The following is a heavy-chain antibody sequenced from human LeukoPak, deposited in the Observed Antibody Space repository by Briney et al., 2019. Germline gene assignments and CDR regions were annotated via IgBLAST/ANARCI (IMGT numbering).Heavy chain of an antibody. CDR3: ARLQSYYFNY. Sequence: GESLKISFKGSGYSFTSYWVGWVRQMPGKGLEWMGIVYPGDSDTRYSPSFQGQVTISADKSISTAYQQWSGLKASDTAMYYCARLQSYYFNYWGQGTLVTVSS. CDR1: GYSFTSYW. V-gene: IGHV5-51*01. CDR2: VYPGDSDT. J-gene: IGHJ4*02. D-gene: IGHD4-11*01.